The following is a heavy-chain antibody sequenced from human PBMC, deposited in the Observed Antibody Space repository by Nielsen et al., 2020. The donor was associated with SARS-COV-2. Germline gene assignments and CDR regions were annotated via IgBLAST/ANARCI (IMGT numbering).Heavy chain of an antibody. J-gene: IGHJ3*02. Sequence: SETLSLTCTVSGYSISSGYYWGWIRQPPGKGLEWIGSIYHSGSTYYNPSLKSRVTISVDTSKNQFSLKLSSVTAADTAVYYCARVKYWPSQPGAFDIWGQGTMVTVSS. V-gene: IGHV4-38-2*02. CDR1: GYSISSGYY. D-gene: IGHD1-14*01. CDR2: IYHSGST. CDR3: ARVKYWPSQPGAFDI.